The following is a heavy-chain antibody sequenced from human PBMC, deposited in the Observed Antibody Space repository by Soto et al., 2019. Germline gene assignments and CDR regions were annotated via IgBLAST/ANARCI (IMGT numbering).Heavy chain of an antibody. CDR3: AYLACSGGSGDWCSVSGRDV. CDR2: IYWDADK. V-gene: IGHV2-5*02. D-gene: IGHD2-15*01. Sequence: QITLKESGPTLVKPTQTLTLTCTFSGFSLSTSGVGVAWIRQPPGEALEWLALIYWDADKRYRPSLESRLTSTKDASKNQVVLTMTNMDCVDTATYGCAYLACSGGSGDWCSVSGRDVWGQGATVTVSS. J-gene: IGHJ6*02. CDR1: GFSLSTSGVG.